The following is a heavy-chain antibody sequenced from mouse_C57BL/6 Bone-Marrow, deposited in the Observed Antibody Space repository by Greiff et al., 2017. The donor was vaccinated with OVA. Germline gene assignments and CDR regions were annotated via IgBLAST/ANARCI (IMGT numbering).Heavy chain of an antibody. CDR3: ARDYSNYPWYFDV. V-gene: IGHV1-82*01. J-gene: IGHJ1*03. Sequence: VQVVESGPELVKPGASVKISCKASGYAFSSSWMNWVKQRPGKGLEWIGRFYPGDGDTNYNGKFKGKATLTADKPSSTAYMQLSSLASEDSAVYVCARDYSNYPWYFDVWGTGTTVTVSS. CDR1: GYAFSSSW. CDR2: FYPGDGDT. D-gene: IGHD2-5*01.